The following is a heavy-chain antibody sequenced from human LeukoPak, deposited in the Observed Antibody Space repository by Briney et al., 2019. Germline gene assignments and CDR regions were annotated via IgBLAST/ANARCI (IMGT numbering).Heavy chain of an antibody. D-gene: IGHD6-13*01. CDR1: GGSISSYY. CDR3: ASGNLAAAGNDY. CDR2: IYYSGST. Sequence: PSETLSLTCTASGGSISSYYWSWIRQPPEKGMEWIGYIYYSGSTNYNPSLKSRVTISVDTSKNQFSLKLSSVTAADTAVYYCASGNLAAAGNDYWGQGTLVTVSS. V-gene: IGHV4-59*01. J-gene: IGHJ4*02.